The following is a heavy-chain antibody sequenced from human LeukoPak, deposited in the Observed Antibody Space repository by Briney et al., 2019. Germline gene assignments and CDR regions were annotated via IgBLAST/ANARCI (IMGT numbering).Heavy chain of an antibody. CDR1: GFMFSSYA. J-gene: IGHJ4*02. D-gene: IGHD5-18*01. CDR2: INNNAGGT. CDR3: AKARTALAHDVFDY. V-gene: IGHV3-23*01. Sequence: GGSLRLSCAASGFMFSSYAMTWVRQAPGKGLEWVSSINNNAGGTYYAGSVKGRFTISRDSSTNTLFLQMDSLRADDTALYYCAKARTALAHDVFDYWGLGTLVTVSS.